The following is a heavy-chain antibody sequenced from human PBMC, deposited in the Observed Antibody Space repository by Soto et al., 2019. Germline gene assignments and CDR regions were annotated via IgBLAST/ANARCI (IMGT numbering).Heavy chain of an antibody. CDR2: MNPNSANT. D-gene: IGHD3-16*01. CDR1: GYTFTSYD. CDR3: AREGVRGMAV. Sequence: QVQLVQSGAEVKKPAASVQVSCKASGYTFTSYDSNWVRQATGQGLEWMGWMNPNSANTGYAQKFQGRGTMTRNTSISTAYMELSSLRSEGTGVYYCAREGVRGMAVGGQGTTVTVSS. J-gene: IGHJ6*02. V-gene: IGHV1-8*01.